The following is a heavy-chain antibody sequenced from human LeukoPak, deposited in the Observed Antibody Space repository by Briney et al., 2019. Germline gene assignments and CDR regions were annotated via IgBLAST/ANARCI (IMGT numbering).Heavy chain of an antibody. CDR1: AYSFTAYW. D-gene: IGHD6-19*01. J-gene: IGHJ4*02. CDR3: ARRTCASGWYAGY. Sequence: GESLKISCKASAYSFTAYWIAWVRQMPGKGLEWMGVIYPGDSDTSCSPSFQGQVTISADKSIDTAYLQWSSLRASDTAVYYCARRTCASGWYAGYWGEGTLVTVSS. CDR2: IYPGDSDT. V-gene: IGHV5-51*01.